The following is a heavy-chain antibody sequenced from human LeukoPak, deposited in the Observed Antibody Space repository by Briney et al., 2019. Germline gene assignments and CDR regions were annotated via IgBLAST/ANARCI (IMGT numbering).Heavy chain of an antibody. J-gene: IGHJ4*02. Sequence: GSLRLSCAASGFTFSSYAMSWVRQAPGKGLEWVANIKQDGSEKYYVDSVKGRFTISRDNAKNSLYLQMNSLRAEDTAVYYCARGGAVAGTGMGYWGQGTLVTVSS. V-gene: IGHV3-7*03. CDR3: ARGGAVAGTGMGY. D-gene: IGHD6-19*01. CDR1: GFTFSSYA. CDR2: IKQDGSEK.